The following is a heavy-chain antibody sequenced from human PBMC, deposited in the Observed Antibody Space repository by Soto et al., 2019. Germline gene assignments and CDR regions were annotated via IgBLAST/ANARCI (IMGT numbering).Heavy chain of an antibody. J-gene: IGHJ6*02. CDR2: ISYDGSNK. CDR3: AREGDSSSWYVRNYYYGMDV. V-gene: IGHV3-30-3*01. D-gene: IGHD6-13*01. CDR1: GFTFSSYA. Sequence: PGGSLRLSCAASGFTFSSYAMHWVRQAPGKGLEWVAVISYDGSNKYYADSVKGRFTISRDNSKNTLYLQMNSLRAEDTAVYYCAREGDSSSWYVRNYYYGMDVWGQGTTVTVSS.